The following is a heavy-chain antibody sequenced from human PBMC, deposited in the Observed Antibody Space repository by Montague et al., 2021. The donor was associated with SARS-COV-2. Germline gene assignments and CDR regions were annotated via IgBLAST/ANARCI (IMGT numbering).Heavy chain of an antibody. CDR1: GFSLSTSGMC. D-gene: IGHD3-22*01. V-gene: IGHV2-70*01. J-gene: IGHJ4*02. CDR3: ARYYYDSSGYYYFDY. Sequence: PELVTPTQTLTLTCTFSGFSLSTSGMCVSWIRQPPGKALEWLALIDWDDDKYYSTSLKTRLTISKDTSKNQVVLTMTNMDPVDTATYYCARYYYDSSGYYYFDYWGQGTLVTVSS. CDR2: IDWDDDK.